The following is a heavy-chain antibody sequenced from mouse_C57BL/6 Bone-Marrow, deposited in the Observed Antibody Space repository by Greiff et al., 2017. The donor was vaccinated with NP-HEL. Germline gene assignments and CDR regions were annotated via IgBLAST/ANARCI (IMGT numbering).Heavy chain of an antibody. Sequence: VQLQQPGAELVRPGTSVKLSCKASGYTFTSYWMHWVKQRPGQGLEWIGVIDPSDSYTNYNQEFKGKATLTVDTSSSTAYMQLSSLTSEDSAVYYCARFLRGYAMDYWGQGTSVTVSS. CDR2: IDPSDSYT. V-gene: IGHV1-59*01. CDR1: GYTFTSYW. J-gene: IGHJ4*01. CDR3: ARFLRGYAMDY. D-gene: IGHD1-1*01.